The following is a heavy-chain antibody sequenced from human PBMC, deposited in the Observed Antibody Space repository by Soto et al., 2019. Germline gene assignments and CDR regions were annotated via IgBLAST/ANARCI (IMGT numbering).Heavy chain of an antibody. Sequence: ASVKVSCKASGYTFSNYAIHWVRQAPGQRLEWMGWISAVNGNTKYSERFQGRVTFTSDTSASTAYMELSSLRSEDTAVFYCALCSGKYSGLDPSWRQRTQVTVSS. D-gene: IGHD3-10*02. J-gene: IGHJ5*02. V-gene: IGHV1-3*01. CDR2: ISAVNGNT. CDR1: GYTFSNYA. CDR3: ALCSGKYSGLDPS.